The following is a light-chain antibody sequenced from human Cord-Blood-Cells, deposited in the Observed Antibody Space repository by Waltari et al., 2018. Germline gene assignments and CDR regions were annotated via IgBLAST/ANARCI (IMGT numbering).Light chain of an antibody. Sequence: ERATLSCRASQSVSSNLAWYQQKPGQAPRLLIYGASTRATGIPARFSGSGSGTEFTLTISSLQSEDFAVYYCQQYNNWPPRYTFGQGTKLEIK. V-gene: IGKV3-15*01. CDR1: QSVSSN. CDR2: GAS. CDR3: QQYNNWPPRYT. J-gene: IGKJ2*01.